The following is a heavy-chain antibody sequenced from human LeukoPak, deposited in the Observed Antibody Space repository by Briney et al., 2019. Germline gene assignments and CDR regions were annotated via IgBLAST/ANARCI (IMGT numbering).Heavy chain of an antibody. J-gene: IGHJ4*02. CDR1: GFTFSSYE. CDR3: ARLNLGYCSSTSCSLDY. CDR2: ISSSGSTI. Sequence: GGSLRLSCAASGFTFSSYEVNWVRQAPGKGLEWVSYISSSGSTIYYADSVKGRFTISRDNAKNSLYLQMNSLRAEDTAVYYCARLNLGYCSSTSCSLDYWGLGTLVTVSS. D-gene: IGHD2-2*01. V-gene: IGHV3-48*03.